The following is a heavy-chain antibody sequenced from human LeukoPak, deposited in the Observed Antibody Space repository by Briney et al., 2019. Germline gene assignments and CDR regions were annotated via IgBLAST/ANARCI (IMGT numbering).Heavy chain of an antibody. CDR3: ARLGGYSSSQLDY. CDR2: IYYSGST. Sequence: SETLSLTCTVSGGSISSSSYYWGWIRQPPGKGLEWIGSIYYSGSTNYNPSLKSRVTISVDTSKNQFSLKLSSVTAADTAVYYCARLGGYSSSQLDYWGQGTLVTVSS. CDR1: GGSISSSSYY. J-gene: IGHJ4*02. V-gene: IGHV4-39*07. D-gene: IGHD6-13*01.